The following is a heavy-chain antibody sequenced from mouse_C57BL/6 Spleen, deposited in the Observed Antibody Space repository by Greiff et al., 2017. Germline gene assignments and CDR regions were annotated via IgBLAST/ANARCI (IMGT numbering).Heavy chain of an antibody. D-gene: IGHD2-4*01. V-gene: IGHV1-54*01. J-gene: IGHJ2*01. CDR2: INPGSGGT. CDR1: GYAFTNYL. Sequence: VQLQQSGAELVRPGTSVKVSCKASGYAFTNYLIEWVKQRPGQGLEWIGVINPGSGGTNYNEKFKGKATLTADKSSSTAYMQLSSLTSEDSAVYFCARNYDYPYYFDYWGQGTTLTVSS. CDR3: ARNYDYPYYFDY.